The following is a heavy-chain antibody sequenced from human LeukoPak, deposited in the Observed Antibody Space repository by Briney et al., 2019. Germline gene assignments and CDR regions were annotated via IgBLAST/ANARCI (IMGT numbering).Heavy chain of an antibody. J-gene: IGHJ6*02. Sequence: GRSLRLSCAASGFTISSYAMHCVRQAPGKGLEWGAVISYDGSNKYYTDSVKGRFTISRDNSKNTLYLQMNSLRAEDTAVYYCARRRWTGSKLYYYGMDVWGQGTTVTVSS. CDR1: GFTISSYA. D-gene: IGHD3/OR15-3a*01. V-gene: IGHV3-30-3*01. CDR2: ISYDGSNK. CDR3: ARRRWTGSKLYYYGMDV.